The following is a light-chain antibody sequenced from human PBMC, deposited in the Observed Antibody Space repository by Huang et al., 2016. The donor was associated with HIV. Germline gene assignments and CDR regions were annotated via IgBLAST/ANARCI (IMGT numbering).Light chain of an antibody. J-gene: IGKJ5*01. V-gene: IGKV3-15*01. CDR2: GAS. CDR3: QQYNNWPPTT. Sequence: EIVMTQSPVTLSVSPGERATLSCRASQSVSSNLAWYQQKPGQAPRLRIYGASTRATGGPARFSGSGSGTEFTLTISSLQSEDFALYYCQQYNNWPPTTFGQGTRLEIK. CDR1: QSVSSN.